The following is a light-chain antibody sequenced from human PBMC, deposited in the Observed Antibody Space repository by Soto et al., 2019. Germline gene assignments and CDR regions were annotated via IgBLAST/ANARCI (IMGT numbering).Light chain of an antibody. V-gene: IGLV2-14*01. Sequence: QSVLTQPASVSGSPGQSVTISCTGTSSDVVGYNYVSWYQHHPGKAPKLMIYEVSNRPSGGSNRFSGSKSGDTASLTISGLQAEDEADYYCSSYTSSSTRVFGTGTKVTVL. CDR1: SSDVVGYNY. CDR2: EVS. J-gene: IGLJ1*01. CDR3: SSYTSSSTRV.